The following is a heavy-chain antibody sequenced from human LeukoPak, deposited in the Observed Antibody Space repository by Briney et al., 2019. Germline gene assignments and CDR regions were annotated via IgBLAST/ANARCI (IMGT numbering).Heavy chain of an antibody. Sequence: GASVKVSCKASGYTFTGYYMHWVRQAPGQGLEWMGWINPNSGGTNYAQKFQGRVTMTRDMSTSTVYMELSSLRSEDTAVYYCARGVRKLLWFGELSTVFDYWGQGTLVTVSS. CDR3: ARGVRKLLWFGELSTVFDY. J-gene: IGHJ4*02. CDR2: INPNSGGT. D-gene: IGHD3-10*01. V-gene: IGHV1-2*02. CDR1: GYTFTGYY.